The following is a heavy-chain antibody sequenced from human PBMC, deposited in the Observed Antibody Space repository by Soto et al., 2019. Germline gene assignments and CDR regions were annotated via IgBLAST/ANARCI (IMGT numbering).Heavy chain of an antibody. Sequence: QVQLVESGGGLVKTGGSLRLACGASGFIFSDYYMSLVRQAPGKGLEWVAYISSSGNTISYADSVKGRFTISRDNAKNSVFLQMNSLRAEDTALYFCAKMSSENYYDPVFSWGQGTLVTVSS. V-gene: IGHV3-11*01. CDR1: GFIFSDYY. J-gene: IGHJ4*02. CDR2: ISSSGNTI. D-gene: IGHD3-22*01. CDR3: AKMSSENYYDPVFS.